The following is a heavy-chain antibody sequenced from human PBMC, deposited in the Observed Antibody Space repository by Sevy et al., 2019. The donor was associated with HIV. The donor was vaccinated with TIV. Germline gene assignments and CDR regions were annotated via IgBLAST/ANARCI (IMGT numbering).Heavy chain of an antibody. D-gene: IGHD3-3*01. CDR1: GFTFSSYS. Sequence: GGSLRLSCAASGFTFSSYSMNWVRQAPGEGLEWVSSISGSSSYIYDAYSVKGRFTISRDNAKNSLYLQMNSLRAEDTAVYYCARDRAPFWSGRTYGMDVWGQGTTVTVSS. CDR2: ISGSSSYI. CDR3: ARDRAPFWSGRTYGMDV. J-gene: IGHJ6*02. V-gene: IGHV3-21*01.